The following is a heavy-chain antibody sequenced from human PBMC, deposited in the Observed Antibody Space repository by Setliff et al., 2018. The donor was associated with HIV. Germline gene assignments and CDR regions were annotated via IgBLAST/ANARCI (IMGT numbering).Heavy chain of an antibody. Sequence: TSETLSLTCAVYGGSFSGYYWSWIRQAPGKGLEWIGEINHSGRTKYNPSLKSRVTLSVDTSKNQFSLKLTSVTAADTAFYYCARGFSGDYIFTGYMDAWGEGNTVTVSS. CDR3: ARGFSGDYIFTGYMDA. D-gene: IGHD3-3*01. J-gene: IGHJ6*03. CDR1: GGSFSGYY. CDR2: INHSGRT. V-gene: IGHV4-34*01.